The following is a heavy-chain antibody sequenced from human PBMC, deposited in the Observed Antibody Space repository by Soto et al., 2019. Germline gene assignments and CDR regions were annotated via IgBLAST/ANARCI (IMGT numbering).Heavy chain of an antibody. Sequence: SETLSLTCTVSGGSIRSYYWSWIRQPPGKGLECIGYIYYSGSTNYNPSLKSRVTISVDTSKNQFSLRLSSVTAAGTAIYYCARNYGDYVDYWGQGTLVTVSS. CDR1: GGSIRSYY. CDR3: ARNYGDYVDY. CDR2: IYYSGST. J-gene: IGHJ4*02. V-gene: IGHV4-59*08. D-gene: IGHD4-17*01.